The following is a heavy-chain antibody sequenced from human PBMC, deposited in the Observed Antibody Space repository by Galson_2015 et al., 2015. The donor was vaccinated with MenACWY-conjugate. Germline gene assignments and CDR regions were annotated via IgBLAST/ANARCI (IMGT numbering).Heavy chain of an antibody. V-gene: IGHV4-61*01. Sequence: ETLSLTCTVSGGSVSSGSYYWSWIRQPPGKGLEWIGYIYYSGSTNYNPSLKSRVTISVDTSRNQFSLKLSSVTAADTAVYYCAVTYYDFWSGYYYFDYWGQGTLVTVSS. J-gene: IGHJ4*02. CDR1: GGSVSSGSYY. CDR3: AVTYYDFWSGYYYFDY. D-gene: IGHD3-3*01. CDR2: IYYSGST.